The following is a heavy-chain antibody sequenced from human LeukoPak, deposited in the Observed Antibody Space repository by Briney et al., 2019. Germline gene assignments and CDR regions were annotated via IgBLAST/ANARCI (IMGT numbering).Heavy chain of an antibody. CDR1: GGSISSGDYY. CDR2: IYYSGST. Sequence: KTSQTLSLTCTVSGGSISSGDYYWSWIRQPPGKGLEWIGYIYYSGSTYYNPSLKSRVTISVDTSKNQFSLKLSSVTAADTAVYYCASFSLAAGFDYWGQGTLVSVSS. CDR3: ASFSLAAGFDY. J-gene: IGHJ4*02. V-gene: IGHV4-30-4*01. D-gene: IGHD6-13*01.